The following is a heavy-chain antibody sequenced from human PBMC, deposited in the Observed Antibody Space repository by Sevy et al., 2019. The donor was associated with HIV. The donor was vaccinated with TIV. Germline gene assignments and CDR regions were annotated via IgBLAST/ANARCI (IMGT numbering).Heavy chain of an antibody. CDR3: VRAVAADGSF. CDR2: IKQDGRVT. Sequence: GGSLRLSCAASGFSLNTYWMSWVRQAPGKGLEWVANIKQDGRVTYYVDSVKGRFTISRDNARNFLYLQMNSLRAEDTARYYCVRAVAADGSFWGQGNLVTVSS. V-gene: IGHV3-7*01. D-gene: IGHD6-13*01. J-gene: IGHJ4*02. CDR1: GFSLNTYW.